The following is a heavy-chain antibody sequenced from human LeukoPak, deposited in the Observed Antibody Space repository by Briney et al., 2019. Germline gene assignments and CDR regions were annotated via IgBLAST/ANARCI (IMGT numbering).Heavy chain of an antibody. J-gene: IGHJ4*02. CDR2: VFHSGTT. CDR1: GYSISSGYY. CDR3: ASRLVDKRPFDF. Sequence: SETLSLTCSVSGYSISSGYYWGWIRPPPGKGLEWIGSVFHSGTTYYNPSLKSRVTISLDTSKNQFSLTLNSVTAADTAVYHCASRLVDKRPFDFWGQGTLVTVSS. V-gene: IGHV4-38-2*02. D-gene: IGHD5-12*01.